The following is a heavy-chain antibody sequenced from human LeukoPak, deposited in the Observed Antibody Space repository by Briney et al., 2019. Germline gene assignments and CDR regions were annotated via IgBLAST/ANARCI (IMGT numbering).Heavy chain of an antibody. V-gene: IGHV3-21*01. D-gene: IGHD2-21*01. Sequence: PGGSLRLSCAASGFTFSSYSMNWVRQAPGKGLEWVSSISSSSSYIYYADSVKGRFTISRDNAKNSLYLQMNSLRAEGTAVYYCARDGCGGDCDPPLGFDYWGQGTLVTVSS. CDR3: ARDGCGGDCDPPLGFDY. CDR2: ISSSSSYI. CDR1: GFTFSSYS. J-gene: IGHJ4*02.